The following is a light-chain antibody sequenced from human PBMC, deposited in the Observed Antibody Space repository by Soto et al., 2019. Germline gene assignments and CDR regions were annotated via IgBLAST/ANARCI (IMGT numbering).Light chain of an antibody. Sequence: EILLTQSPGIMSLSPGERATLSCRASQSVSSNYLAWYQQKPGQAPRLLIYGASRRAPGIPDRFSGSGSGTDFTLTIRKLEPEDSAVYFCQQCDSSLWTFGQGTKVDIK. CDR1: QSVSSNY. CDR2: GAS. CDR3: QQCDSSLWT. J-gene: IGKJ1*01. V-gene: IGKV3-20*01.